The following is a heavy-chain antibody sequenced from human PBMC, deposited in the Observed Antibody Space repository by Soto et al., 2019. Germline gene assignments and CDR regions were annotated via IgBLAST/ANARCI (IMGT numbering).Heavy chain of an antibody. D-gene: IGHD4-17*01. V-gene: IGHV4-30-2*01. CDR3: ARGAGVTTTVADY. CDR1: GGSINTATHS. J-gene: IGHJ4*02. CDR2: IYHSGST. Sequence: QLQLQESGSGLVKPSQTLSLTCAVSGGSINTATHSWSWIRQPPGKGLEWIGYIYHSGSTYYNPSVKTRVTTAIDRPNNRFPLRLGSVTAADTAVDYGARGAGVTTTVADYWGQGILVTVSS.